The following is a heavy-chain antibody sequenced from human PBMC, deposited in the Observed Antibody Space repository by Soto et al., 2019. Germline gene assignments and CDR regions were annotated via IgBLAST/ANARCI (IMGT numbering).Heavy chain of an antibody. V-gene: IGHV3-7*03. J-gene: IGHJ3*02. CDR1: GFTFSTYW. CDR2: IEQDGSEK. CDR3: ARHGTDDAFDI. Sequence: GRSLRLSCAASGFTFSTYWMSWVRQAPGKGLEWVAKIEQDGSEKFYVNSVEGRFTISRDSTKNSLYLQMNSLRAADTAVYYCARHGTDDAFDIWGQGTMVTVSS.